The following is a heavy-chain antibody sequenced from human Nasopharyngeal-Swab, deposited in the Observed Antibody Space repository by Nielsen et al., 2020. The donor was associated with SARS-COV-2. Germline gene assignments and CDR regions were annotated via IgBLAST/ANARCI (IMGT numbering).Heavy chain of an antibody. V-gene: IGHV4-30-4*01. CDR3: AREVASANKNAFDI. CDR1: GGSISSGDYY. Sequence: SETLSLTCSVSGGSISSGDYYWIWIRQPPGKDLEWIGYIYSSANTYYNPSLKSRVNMSVDMSKNQFSLKLSSVTAADTAVYYCAREVASANKNAFDIWGQGTMVTVSS. D-gene: IGHD2/OR15-2a*01. CDR2: IYSSANT. J-gene: IGHJ3*02.